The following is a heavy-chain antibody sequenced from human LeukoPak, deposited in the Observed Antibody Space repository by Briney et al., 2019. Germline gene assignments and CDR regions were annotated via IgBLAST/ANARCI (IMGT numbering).Heavy chain of an antibody. CDR2: ISYDGGNK. CDR1: GFTFSSYG. D-gene: IGHD3-10*01. Sequence: PGGSLRLSCAASGFTFSSYGMHWVRQAPGKGLEWVAVISYDGGNKYYADSVKGRFTISRDNSKNTLYLQMNSLRAEDTAVYYCVRPRSYPYYFDYWGQGTLVTVSS. CDR3: VRPRSYPYYFDY. V-gene: IGHV3-30*03. J-gene: IGHJ4*02.